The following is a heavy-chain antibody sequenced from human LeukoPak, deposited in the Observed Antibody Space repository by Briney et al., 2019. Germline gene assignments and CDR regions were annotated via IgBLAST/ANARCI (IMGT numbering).Heavy chain of an antibody. V-gene: IGHV3-53*01. CDR2: IYSGGGT. D-gene: IGHD5-18*01. CDR1: GFTVSSNY. CDR3: AKGGVYTAMGYYYYYGMDV. Sequence: GGSLRLSCAASGFTVSSNYMSWVRQAPGKGLEWVSVIYSGGGTYYADSVKGRFTISRDNSKNTLYLQMNSLRAEDTAVYYCAKGGVYTAMGYYYYYGMDVWGQGTTVTVSS. J-gene: IGHJ6*02.